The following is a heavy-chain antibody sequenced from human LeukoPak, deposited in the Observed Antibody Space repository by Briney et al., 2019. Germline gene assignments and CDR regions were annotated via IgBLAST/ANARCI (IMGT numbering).Heavy chain of an antibody. V-gene: IGHV4-59*08. J-gene: IGHJ4*02. D-gene: IGHD6-6*01. Sequence: PSETLSLTCSVSGGSISSLYWSWIRQPPGKGLEWIGYIYYTGSTNYNPSLKSRVTMFVDVSKNQFSLRLSSVTAADTAVYYCVRHRAYSSSSPFDYWGQGTLVTVSS. CDR1: GGSISSLY. CDR3: VRHRAYSSSSPFDY. CDR2: IYYTGST.